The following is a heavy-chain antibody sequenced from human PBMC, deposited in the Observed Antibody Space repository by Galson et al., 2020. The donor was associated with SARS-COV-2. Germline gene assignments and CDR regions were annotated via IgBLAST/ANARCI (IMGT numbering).Heavy chain of an antibody. Sequence: SVKVSCKASGGTFSSYAISWVRQAPGQGLEWMGGIIPIFGTANYAQKFQGRVTITADESTSTAYMELSSLRSEDTAVYYCARGGWQLVTQKYYYDYMDVWGKGTTVTVSS. CDR3: ARGGWQLVTQKYYYDYMDV. V-gene: IGHV1-69*13. CDR1: GGTFSSYA. J-gene: IGHJ6*03. CDR2: IIPIFGTA. D-gene: IGHD6-6*01.